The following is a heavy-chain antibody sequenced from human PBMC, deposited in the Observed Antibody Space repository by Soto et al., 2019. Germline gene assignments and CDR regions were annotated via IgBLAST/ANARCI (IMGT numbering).Heavy chain of an antibody. CDR2: ISSSSSYI. Sequence: GGSLRLSCAASGFTFSSYSMNWVRQAPGKGLEWVSSISSSSSYIYYADSVKGRFTISRDNAKNSLYLQMNSLRAEDTAVYYCARDELESGDAFDIWGQGTMVTVSS. CDR1: GFTFSSYS. J-gene: IGHJ3*02. CDR3: ARDELESGDAFDI. D-gene: IGHD3-10*01. V-gene: IGHV3-21*01.